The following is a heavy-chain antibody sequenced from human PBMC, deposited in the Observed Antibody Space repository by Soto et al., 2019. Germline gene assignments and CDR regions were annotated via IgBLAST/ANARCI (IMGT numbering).Heavy chain of an antibody. CDR1: GGTFSSYA. V-gene: IGHV1-69*06. CDR2: IIPIFGTA. Sequence: GASVKVSGKASGGTFSSYAISWVRQAPGQGLEWMGGIIPIFGTANYAQKFQGRVTFTADKSTSTAYMELSSLRSEDTAVYYCASNLRFIAAAGPLFYYYFYYGMDVWGQGTTVTVSS. D-gene: IGHD6-13*01. CDR3: ASNLRFIAAAGPLFYYYFYYGMDV. J-gene: IGHJ6*02.